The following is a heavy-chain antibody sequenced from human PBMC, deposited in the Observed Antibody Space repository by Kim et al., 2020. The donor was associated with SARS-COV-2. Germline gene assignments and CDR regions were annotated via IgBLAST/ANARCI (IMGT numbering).Heavy chain of an antibody. CDR1: GYTFSSYH. Sequence: ASVKVSCTASGYTFSSYHINWLRQATGQWPEWIGWIDPNSGNTVYAQRFQGRVTMTSNTPISTAYMELSSLRSEDTAVNCCARVFLDCSSSLCYSGNWIDPWGLWTLVTVSS. V-gene: IGHV1-8*01. J-gene: IGHJ5*02. CDR2: IDPNSGNT. CDR3: ARVFLDCSSSLCYSGNWIDP. D-gene: IGHD2-2*01.